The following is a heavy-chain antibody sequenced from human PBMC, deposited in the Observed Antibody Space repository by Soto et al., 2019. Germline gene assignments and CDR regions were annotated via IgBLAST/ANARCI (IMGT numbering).Heavy chain of an antibody. J-gene: IGHJ6*02. Sequence: QVQLVQSGAEVKKPGASVKVSCKASGYTFTSYAMHWVRQAPGKRLEWMGWINAGNGNRKYSQKFQGRVTITRDTSASTAYMELGTLRSEDTAVYYCARDLAMDVWGQGTTVTVSS. CDR3: ARDLAMDV. CDR2: INAGNGNR. D-gene: IGHD3-16*01. CDR1: GYTFTSYA. V-gene: IGHV1-3*01.